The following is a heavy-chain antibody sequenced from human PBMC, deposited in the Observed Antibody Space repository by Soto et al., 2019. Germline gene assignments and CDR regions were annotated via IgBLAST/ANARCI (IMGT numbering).Heavy chain of an antibody. J-gene: IGHJ6*03. CDR2: ISGSGGST. CDR1: GFTFSSYA. CDR3: AKDRGLRFLEWSHYYYMDV. D-gene: IGHD3-3*01. Sequence: GGSLRLSCAASGFTFSSYAMSWVRQAPGKGLDWVSAISGSGGSTYYADSVKGRFTISRDNSKNTLYLQMNSLRAEDTAVYYCAKDRGLRFLEWSHYYYMDVWGKGTTVTVSS. V-gene: IGHV3-23*01.